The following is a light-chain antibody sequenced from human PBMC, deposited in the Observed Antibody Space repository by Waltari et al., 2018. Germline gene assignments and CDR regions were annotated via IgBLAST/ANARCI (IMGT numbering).Light chain of an antibody. CDR2: WAS. J-gene: IGKJ2*01. V-gene: IGKV4-1*01. Sequence: EIVMTQSPDSLAVYQAERASIQCKSRQSVFYSSTNNNYLAWYQQKPGQPPKLLMYWASTRESGVPYRFSGSGSGTDFTLTINSLQAEDVAVYYCHQYYNTPQTFGQGTKLEIK. CDR1: QSVFYSSTNNNY. CDR3: HQYYNTPQT.